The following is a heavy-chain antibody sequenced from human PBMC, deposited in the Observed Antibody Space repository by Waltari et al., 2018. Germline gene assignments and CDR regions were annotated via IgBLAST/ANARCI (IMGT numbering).Heavy chain of an antibody. V-gene: IGHV3-30*18. D-gene: IGHD6-13*01. Sequence: QVQLVESGGGVVQPGRSLRLSCAASGFTFSSYGMHWVRQAPGKGLEWGAGISDDGSNKFYADFVKGRFTISRDNYKNKLYLQMNSLRAEDTAVYYCANFLIAAAGTPGGGQGTLVTVSS. CDR1: GFTFSSYG. CDR2: ISDDGSNK. J-gene: IGHJ4*02. CDR3: ANFLIAAAGTPG.